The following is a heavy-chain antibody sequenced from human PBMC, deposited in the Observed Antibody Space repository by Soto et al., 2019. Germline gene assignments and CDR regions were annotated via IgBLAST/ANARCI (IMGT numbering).Heavy chain of an antibody. D-gene: IGHD3-3*01. CDR1: GGSISSSSYY. J-gene: IGHJ5*02. CDR2: IYYSGST. Sequence: SETLSLTCTVSGGSISSSSYYWGWIRQPPGKGLEWIGSIYYSGSTYYNPSLKSRVTISVDTSKNQFSLKLSSVTAADTAVYYCALTLPPHYDFWSGYGAEGWFDPWGQGTLVTVSS. V-gene: IGHV4-39*01. CDR3: ALTLPPHYDFWSGYGAEGWFDP.